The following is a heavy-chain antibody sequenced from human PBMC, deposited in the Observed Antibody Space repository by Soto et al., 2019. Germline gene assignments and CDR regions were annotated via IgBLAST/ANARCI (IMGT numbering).Heavy chain of an antibody. CDR1: GFTFSSYA. J-gene: IGHJ3*02. CDR3: ARELVVVAKDAFDI. V-gene: IGHV3-30-3*01. CDR2: ISYDGSSK. Sequence: PGGSLRLSCAASGFTFSSYAMHWVRQAPGKGLEWVAVISYDGSSKYYADSVKGRFTISRDNSKNTLYLQMNSLRAEDTAVYYCARELVVVAKDAFDIWGQGTMVTVSS. D-gene: IGHD2-15*01.